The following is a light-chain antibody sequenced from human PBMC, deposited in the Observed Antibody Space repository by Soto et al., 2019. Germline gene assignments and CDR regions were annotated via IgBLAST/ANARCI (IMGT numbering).Light chain of an antibody. CDR2: GAS. CDR1: QSVSSDY. Sequence: EIVLTQSPGTLSLSPGERATLSCRASQSVSSDYLAWYQQKPGQAPRLLIYGASIRATGIPDRFRGSGSGTDFALTISRLEPEHVPVYYGERYDSSARFSLGGGTEVQIK. J-gene: IGKJ4*01. CDR3: ERYDSSARFS. V-gene: IGKV3-20*01.